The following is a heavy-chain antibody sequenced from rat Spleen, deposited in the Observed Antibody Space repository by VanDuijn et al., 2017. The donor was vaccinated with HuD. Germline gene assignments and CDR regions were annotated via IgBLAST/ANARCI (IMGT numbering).Heavy chain of an antibody. Sequence: QVQLKESGPGLVQPSETLSLTCTVSGFSLTSYRVHWVRQPSGKGLEWMGVMWYDGDTSYNSALKSRLSISRDTSKSQVFLKMNSLQTEDTATYYCATKQWQGWGQGVMVTVSS. D-gene: IGHD1-1*01. V-gene: IGHV2-32*01. CDR1: GFSLTSYR. J-gene: IGHJ2*01. CDR3: ATKQWQG. CDR2: MWYDGDT.